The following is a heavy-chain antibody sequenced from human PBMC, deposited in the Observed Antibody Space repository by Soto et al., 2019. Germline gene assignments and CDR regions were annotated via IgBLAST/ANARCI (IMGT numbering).Heavy chain of an antibody. CDR2: ISYDGSIK. J-gene: IGHJ6*02. Sequence: QPGGSLRLSCAASGFTFSTYAMHWVRQAPGKGLEWVALISYDGSIKVYADSVKGRFTVSRDNSKNTLYLQMTSLRKEDTAVFYCARDRVATTVDYYYGMDVWGQGTTVTVSS. D-gene: IGHD1-1*01. CDR1: GFTFSTYA. CDR3: ARDRVATTVDYYYGMDV. V-gene: IGHV3-30-3*01.